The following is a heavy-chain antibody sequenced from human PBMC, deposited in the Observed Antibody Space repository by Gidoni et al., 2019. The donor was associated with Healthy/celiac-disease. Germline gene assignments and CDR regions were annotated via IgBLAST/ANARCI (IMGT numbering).Heavy chain of an antibody. CDR1: GYTFTSHY. D-gene: IGHD3-16*01. J-gene: IGHJ4*02. CDR3: AREKWGIRAFDY. V-gene: IGHV1-46*01. Sequence: QVQLVQSGAEVKKPGGSVKACCEASGYTFTSHYMHWVRQAPGQGLEWMGIINPSGGSSSYAQKFQGRVTMTRDTSTSTVYMELSSMRSEDTAVYYCAREKWGIRAFDYWGQGTLVTVSS. CDR2: INPSGGSS.